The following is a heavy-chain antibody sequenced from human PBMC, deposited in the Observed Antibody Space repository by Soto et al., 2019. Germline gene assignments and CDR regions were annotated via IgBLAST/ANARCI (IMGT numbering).Heavy chain of an antibody. D-gene: IGHD6-19*01. CDR2: ISGSGGST. J-gene: IGHJ3*02. Sequence: GGSLRLSCAASGFTFSSYAMSWVRQAPGKGLEWVSGISGSGGSTSYADSVKGRFTISRDNSKNTLYLQMNSLRAEDTAVYYCAKALYSSGWSAFDIWGQGTMVTVS. V-gene: IGHV3-23*01. CDR1: GFTFSSYA. CDR3: AKALYSSGWSAFDI.